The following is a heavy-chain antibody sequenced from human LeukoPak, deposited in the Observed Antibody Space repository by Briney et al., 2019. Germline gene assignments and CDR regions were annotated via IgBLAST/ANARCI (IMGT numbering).Heavy chain of an antibody. CDR3: ATGKTTGIDY. D-gene: IGHD4-17*01. CDR2: FDPEDGET. V-gene: IGHV1-24*01. CDR1: GATFSSYA. Sequence: GASVKVSCKASGATFSSYAISWVRQAPGKGLEWMGGFDPEDGETIYAQKFQGRVTMTEDTSTDTAYMELSSLRSEDTAVYYCATGKTTGIDYWGQGTLVTVSS. J-gene: IGHJ4*02.